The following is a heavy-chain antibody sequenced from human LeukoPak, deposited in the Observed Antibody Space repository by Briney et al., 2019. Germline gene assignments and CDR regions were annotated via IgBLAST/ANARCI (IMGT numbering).Heavy chain of an antibody. J-gene: IGHJ2*01. D-gene: IGHD6-19*01. Sequence: SETLSLTCAVYGESFSGYYWSWIRQPPGKGLEWIGEINHSGSTNYNPSLKSRVTISVDTSKNQFSLRLSSVTAADTAVYYCARVLEGSSGQHWYFDLWGRGTLVTVSS. CDR2: INHSGST. V-gene: IGHV4-34*01. CDR3: ARVLEGSSGQHWYFDL. CDR1: GESFSGYY.